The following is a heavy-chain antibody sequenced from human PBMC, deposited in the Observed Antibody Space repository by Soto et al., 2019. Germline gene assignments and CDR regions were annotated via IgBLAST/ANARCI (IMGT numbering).Heavy chain of an antibody. V-gene: IGHV3-21*01. D-gene: IGHD2-21*02. Sequence: PGGSLRLSCAASGFTFSSYSMNWVRQAPGKGLEWVSSISSSSSYIYYADSVKGRFTISRDNAKNSLYLQMNSLRAEDTAVYYCARGRMPVTGIGEYYFDYWGQGTQVTVSS. CDR1: GFTFSSYS. CDR3: ARGRMPVTGIGEYYFDY. CDR2: ISSSSSYI. J-gene: IGHJ4*02.